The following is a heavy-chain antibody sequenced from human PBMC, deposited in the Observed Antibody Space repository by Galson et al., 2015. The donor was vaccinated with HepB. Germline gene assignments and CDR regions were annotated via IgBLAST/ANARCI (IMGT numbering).Heavy chain of an antibody. CDR1: GFTFMSYT. CDR2: ISSRSSHI. CDR3: AREGYNSGLYWDGQHYYYGMDV. J-gene: IGHJ6*02. D-gene: IGHD2-8*02. Sequence: SLRLSCAASGFTFMSYTMNWVRQAPGKGLEWVSSISSRSSHIYYTDSVKGRFTISRDNAKNSLYLQMSSLRAEDTAVYYCAREGYNSGLYWDGQHYYYGMDVWGQGTTVTVSS. V-gene: IGHV3-21*01.